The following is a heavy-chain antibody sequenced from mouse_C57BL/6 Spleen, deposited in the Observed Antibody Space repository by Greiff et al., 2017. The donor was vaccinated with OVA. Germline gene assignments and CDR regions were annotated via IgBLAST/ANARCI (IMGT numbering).Heavy chain of an antibody. D-gene: IGHD2-3*01. Sequence: DVQLVESGEGLVKPGGSLKLSCAASGFTFSSYAMSWVRQTPEKRLEWVAYISSGGDYIYYADTVKGRFTISRDNARNTLYLQMSSLKSEDTAMYYCTRDGPHGAMDYWGQGTSVTVSS. CDR3: TRDGPHGAMDY. V-gene: IGHV5-9-1*02. CDR2: ISSGGDYI. CDR1: GFTFSSYA. J-gene: IGHJ4*01.